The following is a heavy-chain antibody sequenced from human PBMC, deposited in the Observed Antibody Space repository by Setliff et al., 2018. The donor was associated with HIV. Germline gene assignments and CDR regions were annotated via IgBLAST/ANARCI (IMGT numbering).Heavy chain of an antibody. J-gene: IGHJ6*03. CDR1: GGIFDSYA. CDR2: IISIFGTT. CDR3: ARGGYSSPSWGYYYYYYMDV. Sequence: SVKVSCKVSGGIFDSYAINWVRQAPGQGLEWMGGIISIFGTTDYAQEFQGRVTITADESTSTAYMELTSLTSDDTAVYYCARGGYSSPSWGYYYYYYMDVWGKGTTVTVSS. D-gene: IGHD6-13*01. V-gene: IGHV1-69*13.